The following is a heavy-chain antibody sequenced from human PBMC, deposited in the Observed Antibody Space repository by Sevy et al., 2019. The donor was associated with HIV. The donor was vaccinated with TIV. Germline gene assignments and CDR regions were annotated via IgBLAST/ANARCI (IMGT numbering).Heavy chain of an antibody. CDR1: GFTFTDYA. CDR2: FKRKADGGTL. CDR3: MRWKGAQSVFDY. V-gene: IGHV3-49*04. Sequence: GGSLRLSCTASGFTFTDYAMNWVRQSPGKGLEWVAFFKRKADGGTLDHAASVKGRFTISRDDSKNIAYLQMNDLKTEDTGVYYCMRWKGAQSVFDYWGQGALVTVS. D-gene: IGHD1-1*01. J-gene: IGHJ4*02.